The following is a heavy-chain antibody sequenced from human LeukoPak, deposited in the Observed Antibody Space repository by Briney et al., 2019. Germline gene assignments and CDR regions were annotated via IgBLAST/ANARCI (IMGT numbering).Heavy chain of an antibody. D-gene: IGHD4-23*01. CDR1: GYTFTGYY. J-gene: IGHJ5*02. Sequence: SVKVSCKASGYTFTGYYMHWVRQAPGQGLEWMGRIIPIIGIANYAQKFQGRVTITADKSTSTAYMELSSLRSEDTAVYCCARSATVGWFDPWGQGTLVTVSS. V-gene: IGHV1-69*10. CDR3: ARSATVGWFDP. CDR2: IIPIIGIA.